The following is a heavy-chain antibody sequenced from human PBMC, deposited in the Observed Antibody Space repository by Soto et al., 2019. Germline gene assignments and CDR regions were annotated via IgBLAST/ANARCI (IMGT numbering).Heavy chain of an antibody. D-gene: IGHD3-10*01. V-gene: IGHV4-38-2*01. J-gene: IGHJ4*02. Sequence: SETLSLTCAVSGYSISSGYYWGWIRQPPGKGLEWIGSIYHSGSTYYNPSLKSRVTISVDTSKNQFSLKLSSVTAADTAVYYCARAPSYYYGSGSYYHLDYWGQGTLVTVSS. CDR2: IYHSGST. CDR3: ARAPSYYYGSGSYYHLDY. CDR1: GYSISSGYY.